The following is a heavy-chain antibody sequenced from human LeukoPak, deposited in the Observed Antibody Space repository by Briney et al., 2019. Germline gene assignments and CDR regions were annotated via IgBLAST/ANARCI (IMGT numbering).Heavy chain of an antibody. D-gene: IGHD6-13*01. Sequence: QPGGSLRLSCAASGFTFSSYGMHWVRQAPGKGLEWVAVISYDGSNKYYADSVKGRFTISRDNSKNTLYLQMNSLRAEDTAVYYCAREYSSTYSSSWYLAFDIWGQGTMVTVSS. J-gene: IGHJ3*02. CDR2: ISYDGSNK. CDR1: GFTFSSYG. V-gene: IGHV3-30*03. CDR3: AREYSSTYSSSWYLAFDI.